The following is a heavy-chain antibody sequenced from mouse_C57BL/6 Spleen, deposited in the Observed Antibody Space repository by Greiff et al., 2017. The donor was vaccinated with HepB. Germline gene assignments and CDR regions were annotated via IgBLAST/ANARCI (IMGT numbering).Heavy chain of an antibody. D-gene: IGHD1-1*01. CDR3: ARDYYGSSYAY. J-gene: IGHJ2*01. V-gene: IGHV1-55*01. Sequence: VKLQQPGAELVKPGASVKMSCKASGYTFTSYWITWVKQRPGQGLEWIGDIYPGSGSTNYNEKFKSKATLTVDTSSSTAYMQLSSLTSEDSAVYYCARDYYGSSYAYWGQGTTLTVSS. CDR2: IYPGSGST. CDR1: GYTFTSYW.